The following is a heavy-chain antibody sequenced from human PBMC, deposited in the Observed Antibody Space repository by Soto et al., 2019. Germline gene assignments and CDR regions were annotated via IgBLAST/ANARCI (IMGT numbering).Heavy chain of an antibody. V-gene: IGHV2-5*01. J-gene: IGHJ4*02. CDR3: ARTNDYGDSHDY. CDR1: GFSLSTRGVG. D-gene: IGHD4-17*01. Sequence: QITLKESGPTLVKPTQTLTLTCTFSGFSLSTRGVGVGWTRQPPGKALEWLALIYWNDDKRYIPSLKSRLTSXKXXSKNQVVHTMTNMDPVDTATYYCARTNDYGDSHDYWGQGTLVTVSS. CDR2: IYWNDDK.